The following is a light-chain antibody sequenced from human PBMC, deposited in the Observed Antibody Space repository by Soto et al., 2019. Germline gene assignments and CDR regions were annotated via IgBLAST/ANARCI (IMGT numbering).Light chain of an antibody. CDR2: EVS. Sequence: QSALTQPPSVSGSPGQSITISCTGTSSDVGDNNYVSWYQQHPDNAPKLMIYEVSNRPSGVSNRSSGSKSGNTASLTISVLHDEEEADSCCSSYTSIGALVFGTGTKLTVL. CDR1: SSDVGDNNY. CDR3: SSYTSIGALV. J-gene: IGLJ1*01. V-gene: IGLV2-14*01.